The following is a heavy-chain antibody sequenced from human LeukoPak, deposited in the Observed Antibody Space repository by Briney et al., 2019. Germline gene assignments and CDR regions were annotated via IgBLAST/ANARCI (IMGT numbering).Heavy chain of an antibody. CDR3: ARRGFQYSSSSGSQKLDY. CDR1: GGPFSGYY. V-gene: IGHV4-34*01. CDR2: INHSGST. D-gene: IGHD6-6*01. J-gene: IGHJ4*02. Sequence: SETLSLTCAVYGGPFSGYYWSWIRQPPGKGLEWIGEINHSGSTNYNPSLKSRVTISVDTSKNQFSLKLSSVTAADTAVYYCARRGFQYSSSSGSQKLDYWGQGTLVTVSS.